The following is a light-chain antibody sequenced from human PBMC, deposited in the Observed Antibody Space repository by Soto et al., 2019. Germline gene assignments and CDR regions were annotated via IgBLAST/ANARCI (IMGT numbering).Light chain of an antibody. V-gene: IGLV2-14*01. CDR2: DVT. CDR3: SSFTSSITYV. J-gene: IGLJ1*01. Sequence: QSALTQPASVSGSPGQSITISCTGTSSDVGGYNSVSWYRQDPGKAPKLMIYDVTNRPSGVSNRFSGSKSGNTASLTISGLQAEDEADYYCSSFTSSITYVFGNGTKVTVL. CDR1: SSDVGGYNS.